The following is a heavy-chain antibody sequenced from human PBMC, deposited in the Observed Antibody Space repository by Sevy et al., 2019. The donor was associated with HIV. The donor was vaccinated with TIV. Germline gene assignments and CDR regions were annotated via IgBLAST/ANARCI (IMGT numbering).Heavy chain of an antibody. CDR3: ARSPPVVVVPGAPSWFDP. Sequence: SETLSLTCTVSGGSISNHYWNWIRQPPGKGLEWIGYLYYSTRTNYNPSLKSRVTISADTSKKQFSLKLNSVTAVDSAVYFCARSPPVVVVPGAPSWFDPWGQGTLVTVSS. J-gene: IGHJ5*02. V-gene: IGHV4-59*11. CDR1: GGSISNHY. CDR2: LYYSTRT. D-gene: IGHD2-2*01.